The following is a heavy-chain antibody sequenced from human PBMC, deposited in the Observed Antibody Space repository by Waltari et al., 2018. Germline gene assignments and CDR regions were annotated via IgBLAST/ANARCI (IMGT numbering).Heavy chain of an antibody. CDR1: GFTFSRYW. J-gene: IGHJ6*02. CDR2: INSDGSSR. D-gene: IGHD3-22*01. CDR3: ARVATKTYSSPVPGRPYYYGMDV. Sequence: EEQLVESGGGLAQPGESLRLSCAASGFTFSRYWMDWVRQDPGKGLVWVSRINSDGSSRTYADSVKGRFTISRDNAKNTLYVQMNRLRAEDTAVYYCARVATKTYSSPVPGRPYYYGMDVWGQGTTVTVSS. V-gene: IGHV3-74*01.